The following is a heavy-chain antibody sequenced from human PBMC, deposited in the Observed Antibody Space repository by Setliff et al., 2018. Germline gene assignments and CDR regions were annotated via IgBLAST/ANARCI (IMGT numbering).Heavy chain of an antibody. J-gene: IGHJ3*02. CDR2: IYHSGST. Sequence: SETLSLTCTVSGYSISSGYYWGWIRQPPGKGLEWIGSIYHSGSTYYNPSLKSRVTISVDTSKNQFSLKLSSVTAADTAVYYCASLTLRGYSYGYEAFDIWGQGTMVTVSS. CDR1: GYSISSGYY. CDR3: ASLTLRGYSYGYEAFDI. V-gene: IGHV4-38-2*02. D-gene: IGHD5-18*01.